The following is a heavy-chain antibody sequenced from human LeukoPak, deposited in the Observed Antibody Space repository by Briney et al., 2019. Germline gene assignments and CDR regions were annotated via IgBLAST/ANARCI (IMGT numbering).Heavy chain of an antibody. V-gene: IGHV4-39*07. CDR3: ARVAGKSSPFDY. J-gene: IGHJ4*02. Sequence: SETLSLTCTVSGGSISNVNYYWGWIRQPPGKGLEWIGSIYYSGNTYYNPSLKSRVTISVDTSKNQFSLKLSSVTAADTAVYYCARVAGKSSPFDYWGQGTLVTVSS. D-gene: IGHD3-10*01. CDR2: IYYSGNT. CDR1: GGSISNVNYY.